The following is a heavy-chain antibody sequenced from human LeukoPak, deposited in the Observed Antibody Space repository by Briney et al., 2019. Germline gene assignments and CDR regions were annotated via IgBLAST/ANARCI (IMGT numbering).Heavy chain of an antibody. Sequence: PSETLSLTCTVSGGSISSSSYYWGWIRQPPGKGLEWIGSIYYSGSTYYNPSLKSRVTISVDTSKNQFSLKLSSVTAADTAVYYCARGMGSGDYGTGYYYYMDVWGKGTTVTISS. D-gene: IGHD4-17*01. CDR3: ARGMGSGDYGTGYYYYMDV. CDR1: GGSISSSSYY. J-gene: IGHJ6*03. CDR2: IYYSGST. V-gene: IGHV4-39*07.